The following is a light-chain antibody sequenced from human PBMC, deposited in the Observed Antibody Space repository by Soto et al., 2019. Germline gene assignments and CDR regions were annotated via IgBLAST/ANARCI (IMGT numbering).Light chain of an antibody. V-gene: IGKV3-15*01. CDR2: AAS. CDR1: QSISNK. J-gene: IGKJ1*01. Sequence: EIRLTQSPCTLSLSPGERVTLTCRATQSISNKLDWYLQKPGKAPKLLIYAASTRDTDIPSRFSGSGSGTEFTLTITGLQSEDFAVYYCQQYNGWPWTFGLGTKVDI. CDR3: QQYNGWPWT.